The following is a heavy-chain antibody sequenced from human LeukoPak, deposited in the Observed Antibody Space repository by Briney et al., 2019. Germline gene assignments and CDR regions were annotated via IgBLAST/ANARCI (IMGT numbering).Heavy chain of an antibody. V-gene: IGHV3-66*02. CDR3: ARGVTTGPPDY. Sequence: AGGSLRLSCAASGFTVNSNYMSWVRQAPGKGLEWVSVIYSGGSTYYADSVKGRFTISRDNSKNTLYLQMNSLRAEDTAVYYCARGVTTGPPDYWGQGTLVTVSS. CDR1: GFTVNSNY. J-gene: IGHJ4*02. CDR2: IYSGGST. D-gene: IGHD4-11*01.